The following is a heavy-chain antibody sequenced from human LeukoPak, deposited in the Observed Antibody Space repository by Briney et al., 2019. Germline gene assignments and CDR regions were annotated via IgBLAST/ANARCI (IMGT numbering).Heavy chain of an antibody. Sequence: ASVKVSCKASGYXFTGYYIHWVRQAPGQGLQWMGWINPNNGGTNYAQKFQGRVTMTLDTSISTGYMELSRLRSDDTAIYFCARVDGGEWYYFDYWGQGTLVTVFS. V-gene: IGHV1-2*02. D-gene: IGHD2-8*02. CDR1: GYXFTGYY. J-gene: IGHJ4*02. CDR3: ARVDGGEWYYFDY. CDR2: INPNNGGT.